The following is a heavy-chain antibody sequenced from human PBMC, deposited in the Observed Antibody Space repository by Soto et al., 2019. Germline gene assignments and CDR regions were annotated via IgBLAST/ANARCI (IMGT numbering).Heavy chain of an antibody. D-gene: IGHD1-1*01. Sequence: ASVKVSCKVSGGNFTTYTITWVRQAPGQGLEWMGKIIPFFGTTKYAQKFQGRVTITADESTSTAYMELISLRSEDTAVYFCARDYTGTTNYYYGMDVWGQGTTVTVSS. J-gene: IGHJ6*02. V-gene: IGHV1-69*13. CDR3: ARDYTGTTNYYYGMDV. CDR2: IIPFFGTT. CDR1: GGNFTTYT.